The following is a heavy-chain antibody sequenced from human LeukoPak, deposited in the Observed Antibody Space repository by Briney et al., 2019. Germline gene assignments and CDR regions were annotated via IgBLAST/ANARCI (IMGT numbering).Heavy chain of an antibody. J-gene: IGHJ6*03. V-gene: IGHV4-59*01. CDR3: ARSRYYRLRSGYSGGFYYMDV. D-gene: IGHD3-3*01. CDR1: GDSISSSY. Sequence: NPSETLSLTCSVSGDSISSSYWSWIRQSPGRGLEWIGYLSNSGSSTYNPSLKSRVTISVETPKNRFSLDLTSVTDADTAVYYCARSRYYRLRSGYSGGFYYMDVWGKGTTVIVSS. CDR2: LSNSGSS.